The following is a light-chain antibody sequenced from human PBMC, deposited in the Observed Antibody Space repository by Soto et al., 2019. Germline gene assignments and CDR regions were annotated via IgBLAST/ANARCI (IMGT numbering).Light chain of an antibody. CDR1: SSDVGGYNY. Sequence: QSALTQPASVSGSPGQSVTISCTGTSSDVGGYNYVSWYQQHPGTAPKLMIYNVSNRPSGVSNRFSGSKSGNTASLTISGLQAEDEADYLCSSYTSSSTYVFETGTKLTVL. CDR3: SSYTSSSTYV. J-gene: IGLJ1*01. CDR2: NVS. V-gene: IGLV2-14*01.